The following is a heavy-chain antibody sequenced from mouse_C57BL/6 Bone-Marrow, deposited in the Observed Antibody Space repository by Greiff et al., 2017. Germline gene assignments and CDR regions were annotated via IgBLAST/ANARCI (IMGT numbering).Heavy chain of an antibody. CDR1: GYTFTSYW. CDR2: IDPSGSYT. J-gene: IGHJ1*03. V-gene: IGHV1-69*01. D-gene: IGHD4-1*01. Sequence: QVQLQQPGAELVMPGASVKLSCKASGYTFTSYWMHWVKQRPGQGLEWIGEIDPSGSYTNYNQKFKGKSTLTVDKSSSTAYMQLSSLTSEDAAVYYCARLGRYFDVWGTGTTVTVSS. CDR3: ARLGRYFDV.